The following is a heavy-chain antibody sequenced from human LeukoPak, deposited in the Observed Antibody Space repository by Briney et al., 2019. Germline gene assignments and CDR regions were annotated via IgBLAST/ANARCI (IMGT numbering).Heavy chain of an antibody. CDR3: ARDSMVRGVIPFDY. CDR2: IGSSSSTI. V-gene: IGHV3-48*01. D-gene: IGHD3-10*01. J-gene: IGHJ4*02. CDR1: GFTFSSYS. Sequence: QPGGSLRLSCAASGFTFSSYSMNWVRQAPGKGLEWVSYIGSSSSTIYYADSVKGRFTISRDNAKNSLYLQMNSLRAEDTAVYYCARDSMVRGVIPFDYWGQGTLVTVSS.